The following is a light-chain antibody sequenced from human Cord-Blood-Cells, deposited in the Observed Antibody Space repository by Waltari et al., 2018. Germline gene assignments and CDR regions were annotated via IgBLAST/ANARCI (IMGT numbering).Light chain of an antibody. CDR1: SSDVGSYNL. V-gene: IGLV2-23*01. Sequence: QSALTQPASVSGSPGQSITISCTGTSSDVGSYNLVSWYQQHPGKAPKLMIYEGSKRPSGVSNRFSLSKSGNTASLAISGLQAEDEADYYCCSYAGSVVFGGGTKLTVL. J-gene: IGLJ2*01. CDR2: EGS. CDR3: CSYAGSVV.